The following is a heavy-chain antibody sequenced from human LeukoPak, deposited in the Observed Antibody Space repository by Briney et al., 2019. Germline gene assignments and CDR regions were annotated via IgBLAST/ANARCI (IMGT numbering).Heavy chain of an antibody. Sequence: SETLSLTCTVSGGSISSYYWSWIRQPPGEGLEWIVYIHYSGSTNNNPSLKSRVTKSVGTCKNQFFLTMSSVTAADTAVYYCARVMDTGYGGKLLGYYYYMDVWGKGTTVTVSS. CDR3: ARVMDTGYGGKLLGYYYYMDV. J-gene: IGHJ6*03. CDR1: GGSISSYY. D-gene: IGHD4/OR15-4a*01. V-gene: IGHV4-59*01. CDR2: IHYSGST.